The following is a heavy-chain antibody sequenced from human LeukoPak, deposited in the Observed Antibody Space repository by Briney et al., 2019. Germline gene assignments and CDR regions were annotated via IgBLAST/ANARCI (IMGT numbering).Heavy chain of an antibody. CDR1: GFTSSSYA. Sequence: GGSPRLSCAASGFTSSSYAMSWVRQAPGKGLEWVSAISGSGGSTYYADSVKGRFTISRDNSKNTLYLQMNSLRAEDTAVYYCANFQLLPSIDYWGQGTLVTVSS. CDR3: ANFQLLPSIDY. CDR2: ISGSGGST. J-gene: IGHJ4*02. V-gene: IGHV3-23*01. D-gene: IGHD2-2*01.